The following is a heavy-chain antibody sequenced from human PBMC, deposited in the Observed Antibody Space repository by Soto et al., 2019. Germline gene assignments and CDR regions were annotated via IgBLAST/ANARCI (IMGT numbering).Heavy chain of an antibody. CDR3: ARVPSPLYYDSTLDAFDI. Sequence: PSETLSLTCTVSGGSISSGDYYWSWIRQPPGKGLEWIGYIYYSGSTYYNPSLKSRVTISVDTSKNQFSLKLSSVTAADTAVYYCARVPSPLYYDSTLDAFDIWGQGTMVTVSS. CDR1: GGSISSGDYY. D-gene: IGHD3-22*01. V-gene: IGHV4-30-4*01. J-gene: IGHJ3*02. CDR2: IYYSGST.